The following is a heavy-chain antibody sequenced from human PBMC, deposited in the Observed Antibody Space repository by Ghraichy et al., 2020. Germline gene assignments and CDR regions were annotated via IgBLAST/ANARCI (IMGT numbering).Heavy chain of an antibody. V-gene: IGHV4-39*01. CDR2: IYYSGST. CDR1: GGSISSSSYY. Sequence: SETLSLTCTVSGGSISSSSYYWGWIRQPPGKGLEWIGSIYYSGSTYYNPSLKSRVTISVDTSKNQFSLKLSSVTAADTAVYYCARHEFLEWLFGGPNWFDPWGQGTLVTVSS. D-gene: IGHD3-3*01. J-gene: IGHJ5*02. CDR3: ARHEFLEWLFGGPNWFDP.